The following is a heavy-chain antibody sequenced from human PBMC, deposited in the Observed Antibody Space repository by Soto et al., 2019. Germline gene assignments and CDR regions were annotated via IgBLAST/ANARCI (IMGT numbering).Heavy chain of an antibody. CDR1: GFTCSNFE. CDR3: ARAECSSPDCLTAYYSYGLDV. Sequence: PGGSLSLSCAASGFTCSNFEIHWVRQAPGKGLEWVSYINTAGSTKYYAESVKGRFTISRDNARNSLFLQMNSLRAEDTAVYYCARAECSSPDCLTAYYSYGLDVWGQGSTVTVYS. V-gene: IGHV3-48*03. D-gene: IGHD3-9*01. J-gene: IGHJ6*02. CDR2: INTAGSTK.